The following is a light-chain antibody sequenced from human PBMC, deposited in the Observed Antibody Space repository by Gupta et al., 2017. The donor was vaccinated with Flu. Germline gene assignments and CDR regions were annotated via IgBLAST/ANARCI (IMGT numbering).Light chain of an antibody. CDR2: KVS. CDR1: QSLVHSDGNTY. Sequence: DVVLTQSPLSLPVTLGQPASISCRSSQSLVHSDGNTYVNWFQQRPGQSPRRLIYKVSNRDSGVPDTFRDSGSGTDFTLRISRVVAEDVATYYCSEGKPWHWTFGQGTKVDIK. CDR3: SEGKPWHWT. J-gene: IGKJ1*01. V-gene: IGKV2-30*02.